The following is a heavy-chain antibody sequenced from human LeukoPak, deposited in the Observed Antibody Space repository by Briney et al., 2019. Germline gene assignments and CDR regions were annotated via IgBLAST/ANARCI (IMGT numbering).Heavy chain of an antibody. CDR3: AREARDRLIMYNWFDP. V-gene: IGHV3-30*04. D-gene: IGHD5-12*01. CDR2: ISYDGSNK. J-gene: IGHJ5*02. CDR1: GFTFGSYA. Sequence: GGSLSPSCPPPGFTFGSYAMHWVRQAPGKGLEWGAVISYDGSNKYYADSVKGRFTISRDNSKNTLYLQMNSLRAEDTAVYYCAREARDRLIMYNWFDPWGQGTLVTVSS.